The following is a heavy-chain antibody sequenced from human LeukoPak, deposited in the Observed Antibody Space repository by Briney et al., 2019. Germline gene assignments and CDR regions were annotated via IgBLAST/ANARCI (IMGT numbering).Heavy chain of an antibody. V-gene: IGHV1-2*02. Sequence: ASVKVSCKASGYTFTSYYMHWVRQAPGQGLEWMGWINPNSGGTNYAQKFQGRVTMTRDTSISTTYMELSRLRSDDTAVYYCARDLGRNYYDSSGSGSLDYWGQGTLVTVSS. CDR3: ARDLGRNYYDSSGSGSLDY. D-gene: IGHD3-22*01. J-gene: IGHJ4*02. CDR1: GYTFTSYY. CDR2: INPNSGGT.